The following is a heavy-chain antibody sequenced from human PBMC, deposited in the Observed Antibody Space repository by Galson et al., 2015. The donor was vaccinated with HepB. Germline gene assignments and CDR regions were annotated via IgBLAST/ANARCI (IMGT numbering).Heavy chain of an antibody. D-gene: IGHD6-19*01. Sequence: SLRLSCAASGFTFSSYAMHWVRQAPGKGLEWVAVISYDGSNKYYADSVKGRFTISRDNSKNTLYLQMNSLRAEDTAVYYCASSQAVAGPPKSNWGQGTLVTVSS. J-gene: IGHJ4*02. CDR2: ISYDGSNK. V-gene: IGHV3-30-3*01. CDR1: GFTFSSYA. CDR3: ASSQAVAGPPKSN.